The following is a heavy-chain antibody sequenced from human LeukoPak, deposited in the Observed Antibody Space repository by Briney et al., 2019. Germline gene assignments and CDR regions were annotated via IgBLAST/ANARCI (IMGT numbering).Heavy chain of an antibody. CDR3: ARLPLGYCSSTSCLD. V-gene: IGHV1-18*01. Sequence: GASVKVSCKVSGYTFNTYGISWVRQAPGQGLEWMGWISCSTGNTKYAQKLQGRVTMTTDTSTSTAYLELRNLRSDDTAVYYCARLPLGYCSSTSCLDWGQGTLVTVSS. CDR1: GYTFNTYG. D-gene: IGHD2-2*01. CDR2: ISCSTGNT. J-gene: IGHJ4*02.